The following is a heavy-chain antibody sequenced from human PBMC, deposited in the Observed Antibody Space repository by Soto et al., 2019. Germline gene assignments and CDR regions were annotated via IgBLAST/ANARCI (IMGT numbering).Heavy chain of an antibody. CDR2: INPNSGGT. D-gene: IGHD5-12*01. J-gene: IGHJ5*02. V-gene: IGHV1-2*04. CDR3: ARGGYSGYGFNWFDP. CDR1: GYTFTGYY. Sequence: ASVKVSCKASGYTFTGYYMHWVRQAPGQGLEWMGWINPNSGGTNYAQKFQGWVTMTRDTSISTAYMELSRLRSDDTAVYYCARGGYSGYGFNWFDPWGQGTLVTVSS.